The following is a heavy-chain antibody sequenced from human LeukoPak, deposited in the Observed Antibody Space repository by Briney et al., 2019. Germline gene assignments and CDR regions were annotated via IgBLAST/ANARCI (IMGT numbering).Heavy chain of an antibody. CDR3: ARHRKGIATVFDY. CDR1: GGSISSSSYY. D-gene: IGHD6-25*01. J-gene: IGHJ4*02. CDR2: IYYSGST. Sequence: SETLSLTCTVSGGSISSSSYYWGWIRQPPGKGLEWIGSIYYSGSTYYNPSLKSRVTISVDTSKNQFSLKLSSVTAADTAVYYCARHRKGIATVFDYWGQGTLVTVSS. V-gene: IGHV4-39*01.